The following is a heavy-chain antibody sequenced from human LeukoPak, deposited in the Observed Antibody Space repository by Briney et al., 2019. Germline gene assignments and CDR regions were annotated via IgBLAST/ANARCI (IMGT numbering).Heavy chain of an antibody. V-gene: IGHV4-39*01. CDR2: IYYSGST. J-gene: IGHJ5*02. CDR1: GDSMSSSHYC. D-gene: IGHD1-1*01. Sequence: PSETLSLTCTVSGDSMSSSHYCWGWIRQPPGKGLEWIGSIYYSGSTYYNPSLKSRVTMFVDTSKKQFSLKLSSATAADTAVYYCARHAVEAASRWFDPWGQGTLVTVSS. CDR3: ARHAVEAASRWFDP.